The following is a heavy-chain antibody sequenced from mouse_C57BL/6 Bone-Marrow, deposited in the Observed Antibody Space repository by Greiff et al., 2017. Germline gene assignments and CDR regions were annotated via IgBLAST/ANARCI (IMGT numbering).Heavy chain of an antibody. V-gene: IGHV1-63*01. CDR1: GYTFTNYW. Sequence: VQRVESGAELVRPGTSVKMSCTASGYTFTNYWIGWAKQRPGHGLEWIGDIYPGGGYTNYNEKFKGKATLTADKSSSTAYMQFSSLTSEDSAIYYCASTLDSSGYGGPWFAYWGQGTLVTVSA. J-gene: IGHJ3*01. D-gene: IGHD3-2*02. CDR2: IYPGGGYT. CDR3: ASTLDSSGYGGPWFAY.